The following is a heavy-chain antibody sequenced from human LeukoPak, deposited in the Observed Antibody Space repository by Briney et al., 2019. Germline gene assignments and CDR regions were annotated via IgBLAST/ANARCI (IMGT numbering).Heavy chain of an antibody. D-gene: IGHD6-13*01. CDR1: GYTFTSYG. J-gene: IGHJ4*02. V-gene: IGHV1-18*01. CDR3: AREMIAAALGEGGLYYFDY. CDR2: ISAYNGNT. Sequence: GASVKVSCKASGYTFTSYGISWVRQAPGQGLEWMGWISAYNGNTNYAQKLQGRVTMTTDTSTSTAYMELRSLRSDDTAVYYCAREMIAAALGEGGLYYFDYWGQGTLVTVSS.